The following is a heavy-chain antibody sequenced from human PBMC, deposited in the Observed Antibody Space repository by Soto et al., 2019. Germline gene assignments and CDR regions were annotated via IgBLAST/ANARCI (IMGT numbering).Heavy chain of an antibody. CDR2: ISSSSNTI. V-gene: IGHV3-48*02. J-gene: IGHJ4*02. Sequence: GGSLRLSCAASGFTFSSYSMNWVRQAPGKGLEWISYISSSSNTIYYADSAKGRFTISRDNAKNSLYLQMNSLRDEDTAVYYCATQGYCDSSGYYPFDYWGQGTLVTVSS. CDR3: ATQGYCDSSGYYPFDY. CDR1: GFTFSSYS. D-gene: IGHD3-22*01.